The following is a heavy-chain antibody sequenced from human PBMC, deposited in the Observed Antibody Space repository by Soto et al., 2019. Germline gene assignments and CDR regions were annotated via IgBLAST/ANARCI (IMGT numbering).Heavy chain of an antibody. J-gene: IGHJ4*02. V-gene: IGHV4-34*01. Sequence: PSETLSLTCGVYGGSFRNYYWIWVRQPPGKGLEWIGEVNHSGEATYNSSLQSRITISLDTSKNQFSLKLSSVTAADTAVYYCAREPDYGDYAREFDYWGQGTLVTVSS. CDR1: GGSFRNYY. CDR3: AREPDYGDYAREFDY. D-gene: IGHD4-17*01. CDR2: VNHSGEA.